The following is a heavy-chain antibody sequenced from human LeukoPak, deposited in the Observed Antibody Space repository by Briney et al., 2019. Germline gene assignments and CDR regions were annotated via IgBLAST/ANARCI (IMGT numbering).Heavy chain of an antibody. CDR1: GFTFSDYY. V-gene: IGHV3-11*01. CDR3: ARDRVAAAGVLNWFDP. CDR2: ISSSGSTI. D-gene: IGHD6-13*01. J-gene: IGHJ5*02. Sequence: PGGSLRLSCAASGFTFSDYYMSWIRQAPGKGLEWVSYISSSGSTIYYADSVKGRFTISRDNAKNSLYLQMNSLRAEDTAVYYCARDRVAAAGVLNWFDPWGQGTLVTVSS.